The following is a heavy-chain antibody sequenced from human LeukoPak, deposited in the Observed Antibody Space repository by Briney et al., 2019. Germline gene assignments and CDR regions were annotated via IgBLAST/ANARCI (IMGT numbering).Heavy chain of an antibody. J-gene: IGHJ4*02. Sequence: GASVKVSCKASGYTFTSYYMHWVRQSPGQGLEWMGGINPSGGSTSYAQKFQGRLTMTRDTSTSTVYMELSSLRSEDTAVYYCVRDRGEGYYFDYWGQGTLVTVSS. CDR1: GYTFTSYY. D-gene: IGHD3-10*01. CDR2: INPSGGST. V-gene: IGHV1-46*01. CDR3: VRDRGEGYYFDY.